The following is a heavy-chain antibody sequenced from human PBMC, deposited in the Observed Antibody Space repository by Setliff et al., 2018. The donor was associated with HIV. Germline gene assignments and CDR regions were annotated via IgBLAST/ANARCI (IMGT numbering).Heavy chain of an antibody. Sequence: GGSLRLSCAASGFTFSSYEMNWVRQTPGKGLEWVSSISASATYIYYADSVKGRFTISRDNAENSLYLQMNSLRAEDTAVYYCARGTVGATFLHNDYWGQGTLVTVSS. V-gene: IGHV3-21*01. CDR3: ARGTVGATFLHNDY. CDR1: GFTFSSYE. J-gene: IGHJ4*02. D-gene: IGHD1-26*01. CDR2: ISASATYI.